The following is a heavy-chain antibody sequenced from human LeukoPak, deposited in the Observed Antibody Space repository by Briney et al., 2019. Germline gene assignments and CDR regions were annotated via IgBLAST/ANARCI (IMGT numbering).Heavy chain of an antibody. CDR3: AGDSTYYYDTGSSGPHYFDN. CDR2: ISSGGVYE. D-gene: IGHD3-10*01. Sequence: EGSLRLSCATSGFTFSNYAMHWVRQAPGKGLEWVSIISSGGVYEYYADSVKGRFTISRDNSKNTLYLQLNSLRPEDTAVYYCAGDSTYYYDTGSSGPHYFDNWGQGTLVSVSS. CDR1: GFTFSNYA. V-gene: IGHV3-30*16. J-gene: IGHJ4*02.